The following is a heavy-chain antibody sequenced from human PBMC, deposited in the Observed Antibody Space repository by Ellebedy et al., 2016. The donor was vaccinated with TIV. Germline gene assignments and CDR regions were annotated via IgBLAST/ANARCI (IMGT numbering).Heavy chain of an antibody. J-gene: IGHJ6*03. CDR1: GGSISSVSYY. D-gene: IGHD2-15*01. CDR3: ARELRAAGGHYMDV. Sequence: MPSETLSLTCSVSGGSISSVSYYWGWSRQPPGQGLEWIGSIYYSVSTYYNPSLKSRFTISVDTSKNQFSLKLNSVTAADTAVYYCARELRAAGGHYMDVWGRGTTVTVSS. V-gene: IGHV4-39*07. CDR2: IYYSVST.